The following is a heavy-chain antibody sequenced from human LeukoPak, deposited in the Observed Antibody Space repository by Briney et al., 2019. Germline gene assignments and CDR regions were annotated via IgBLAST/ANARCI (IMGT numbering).Heavy chain of an antibody. V-gene: IGHV3-23*01. CDR1: GFTFSSYA. D-gene: IGHD5-12*01. CDR3: ARDAGYSGYDFISYYFDY. Sequence: GGSLRLSCAASGFTFSSYAMSWVRQAPGKGLEWVSAISGSGGSTYYADSVKGRFTISRDNSKNTLYLQMNSLRAEDTAVYYCARDAGYSGYDFISYYFDYWGQGTLVTVSS. CDR2: ISGSGGST. J-gene: IGHJ4*02.